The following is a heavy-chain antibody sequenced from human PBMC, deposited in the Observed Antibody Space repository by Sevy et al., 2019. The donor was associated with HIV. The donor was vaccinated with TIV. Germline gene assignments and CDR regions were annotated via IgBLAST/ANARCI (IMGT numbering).Heavy chain of an antibody. CDR3: ATGKVNYYDTSFARV. D-gene: IGHD3-22*01. V-gene: IGHV3-21*01. Sequence: GGSLRLSCAASGFTFSSYSMNWVRQAPGKGLEWVSSISSSSSYIYYADSVKGRFTISRDNAKNSLYLQMNSLRAEDTAVYYCATGKVNYYDTSFARVWGQGTLVTVSP. CDR1: GFTFSSYS. J-gene: IGHJ4*02. CDR2: ISSSSSYI.